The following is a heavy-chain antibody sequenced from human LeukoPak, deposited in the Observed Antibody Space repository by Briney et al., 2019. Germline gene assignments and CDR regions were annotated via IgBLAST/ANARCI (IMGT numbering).Heavy chain of an antibody. V-gene: IGHV3-15*01. CDR2: IKSKGSGGTT. Sequence: GGSLRLSCAASGFTFNLAWMTWVRQAPGKGLEWVGRIKSKGSGGTTDYAAPVKGRFTISRDDSENMLYLQMDSLKIEDTGIYYCAKVRDPTTWSLNYWGQGTLVIASS. CDR3: AKVRDPTTWSLNY. CDR1: GFTFNLAW. J-gene: IGHJ4*02. D-gene: IGHD3-9*01.